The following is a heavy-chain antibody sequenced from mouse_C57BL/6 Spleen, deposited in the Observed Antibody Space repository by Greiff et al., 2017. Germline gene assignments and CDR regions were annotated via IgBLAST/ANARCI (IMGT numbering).Heavy chain of an antibody. CDR1: GYAFSSSW. D-gene: IGHD2-3*01. V-gene: IGHV1-82*01. CDR3: ARSDVGYYTFYFDY. J-gene: IGHJ2*01. Sequence: QVQLQQSGPGLVKPGASVKISCKASGYAFSSSWINWVKQRPGKGLEGVGRNYPGDGDTNYNGQFKGKATLTADKSSSTAYMQLSSLTSEDSAVYFCARSDVGYYTFYFDYWGQGTTLTVSS. CDR2: NYPGDGDT.